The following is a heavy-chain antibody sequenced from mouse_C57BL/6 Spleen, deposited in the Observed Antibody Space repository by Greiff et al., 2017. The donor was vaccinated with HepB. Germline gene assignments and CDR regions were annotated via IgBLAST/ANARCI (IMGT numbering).Heavy chain of an antibody. V-gene: IGHV1-80*01. D-gene: IGHD2-3*01. J-gene: IGHJ2*01. CDR1: GYAFSSYW. CDR2: IYPGDGDT. CDR3: ARMHDGYYDY. Sequence: QVHVKQSGAELVKPGASVKISCKASGYAFSSYWMNWVKQRPGKGLEWIGQIYPGDGDTNYNGKFKGKATLTADKSSSTAYMQLSSLTSEDSAVYFCARMHDGYYDYWGQGTTLTVSS.